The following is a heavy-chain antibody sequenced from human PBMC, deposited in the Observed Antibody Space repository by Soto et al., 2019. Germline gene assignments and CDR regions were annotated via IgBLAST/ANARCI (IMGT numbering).Heavy chain of an antibody. J-gene: IGHJ6*02. D-gene: IGHD3-10*01. CDR3: AKDHYGTAIYGMDV. Sequence: EVQLVESGGGLVQPGRSLRLSCAASGFSFEDYAMHWVRQAPGKGLEWVSGIAWNSGIIGYADSVKGRFTISRDNSKNSLFLQMNSLRPEDTALYYCAKDHYGTAIYGMDVWGQGATVTVSS. CDR2: IAWNSGII. CDR1: GFSFEDYA. V-gene: IGHV3-9*01.